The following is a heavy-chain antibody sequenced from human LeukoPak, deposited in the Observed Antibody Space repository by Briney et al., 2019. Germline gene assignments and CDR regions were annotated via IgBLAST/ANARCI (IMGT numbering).Heavy chain of an antibody. CDR2: ISTGGSTI. Sequence: GGSLRVSCAASGFTFSSYEMNWVRQAPGKGLEWVSYISTGGSTIYYADPVKGRFTISRDNAKNSLYLQMNSLRAEDTAVYYCARDRGWDIVVVPAERTGYGYWDQGSLVTVSS. CDR1: GFTFSSYE. D-gene: IGHD2-2*01. CDR3: ARDRGWDIVVVPAERTGYGY. V-gene: IGHV3-48*03. J-gene: IGHJ4*02.